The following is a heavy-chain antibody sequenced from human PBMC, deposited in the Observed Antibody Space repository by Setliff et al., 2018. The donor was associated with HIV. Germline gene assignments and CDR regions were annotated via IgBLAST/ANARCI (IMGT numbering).Heavy chain of an antibody. CDR3: ARGPLLAGDGPYYFDY. CDR2: IIPIFGST. J-gene: IGHJ4*02. V-gene: IGHV1-69*13. Sequence: SVKVSCKASGGTFSNYAISWVRQAPGQGLEWMGGIIPIFGSTKYAQKFQDRLTITADESTRTAYMELSSLRSEDTAVFYCARGPLLAGDGPYYFDYWGQGTRVTVSS. CDR1: GGTFSNYA. D-gene: IGHD7-27*01.